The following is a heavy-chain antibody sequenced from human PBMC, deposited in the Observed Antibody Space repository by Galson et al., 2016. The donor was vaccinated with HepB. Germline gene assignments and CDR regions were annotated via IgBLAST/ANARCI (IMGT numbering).Heavy chain of an antibody. CDR2: ISSNAYGGTT. CDR1: GFTFSDHA. V-gene: IGHV3-49*03. Sequence: SLRLSCAASGFTFSDHAMSWFRQAPGKGPEWVGFISSNAYGGTTEFAASVKDRFTISRDDSKSIAYLQMNSLKIEDTAVYYCTDGGGIAAAARGLNHWGQGTLVTVSS. J-gene: IGHJ5*02. D-gene: IGHD6-13*01. CDR3: TDGGGIAAAARGLNH.